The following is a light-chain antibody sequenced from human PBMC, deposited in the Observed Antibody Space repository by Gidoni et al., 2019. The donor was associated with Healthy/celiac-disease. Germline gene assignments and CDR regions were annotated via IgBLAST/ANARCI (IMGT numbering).Light chain of an antibody. CDR2: AAT. CDR1: QGISSY. Sequence: AIRITQSPSSLSASTGDRVTITCRASQGISSYLAWYQQKPGKAPKLLVYAATTLQSGVPTRFSGRGSGKDFTLTISCLHSEDFATYYCQQYYSYPHTFGQGTKVEIK. CDR3: QQYYSYPHT. V-gene: IGKV1-8*01. J-gene: IGKJ1*01.